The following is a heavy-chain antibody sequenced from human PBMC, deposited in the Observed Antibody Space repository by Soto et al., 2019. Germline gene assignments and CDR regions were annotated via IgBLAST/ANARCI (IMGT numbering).Heavy chain of an antibody. V-gene: IGHV1-46*01. Sequence: QVQLVQSGAEVKKPGASVKVSCRASGYTFTNYYIHWVRQAPGQGLEWLAIINPTSGSTNYAQEFQGRVSLTMDTSTSTVYMELSGLRSEDTAMFYCERDLAADDHWGQGTLVTVSS. J-gene: IGHJ4*02. CDR1: GYTFTNYY. CDR2: INPTSGST. CDR3: ERDLAADDH. D-gene: IGHD6-13*01.